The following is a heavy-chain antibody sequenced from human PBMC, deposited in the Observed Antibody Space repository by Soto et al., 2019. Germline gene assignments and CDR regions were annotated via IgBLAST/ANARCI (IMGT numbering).Heavy chain of an antibody. J-gene: IGHJ6*02. CDR3: ARDLFGSWSPQDGLWYGMDV. Sequence: GASVKVSCKTSGYTFTSYDINWVRQATGQGLEWMGIINPSGGSTSYAQKFQGRVTMTRDTSTSTVYMELSSLRSEDTAVYYCARDLFGSWSPQDGLWYGMDVWGQGTTVTVSS. CDR2: INPSGGST. V-gene: IGHV1-46*01. CDR1: GYTFTSYD. D-gene: IGHD6-13*01.